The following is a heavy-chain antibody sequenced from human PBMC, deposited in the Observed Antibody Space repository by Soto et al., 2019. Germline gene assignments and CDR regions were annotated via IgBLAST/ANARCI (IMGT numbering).Heavy chain of an antibody. J-gene: IGHJ3*02. CDR1: GFTFDDYD. V-gene: IGHV3-43D*03. Sequence: GGSLRLSCAASGFTFDDYDMHWVRQAPGKGLEWVSLISWDGGSTYYAYSVKGRFTISRDNSKNSLYLQMNSLRAEDTDLYYCAKDMYSRGYGSGSYDAFDIWGQGTMVTVSS. D-gene: IGHD3-10*01. CDR2: ISWDGGST. CDR3: AKDMYSRGYGSGSYDAFDI.